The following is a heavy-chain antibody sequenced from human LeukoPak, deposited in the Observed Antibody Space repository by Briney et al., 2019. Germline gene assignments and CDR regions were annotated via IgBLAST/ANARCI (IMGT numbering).Heavy chain of an antibody. V-gene: IGHV4-59*01. Sequence: PSETLSLTCPVSGGSISSYYWSWIRLPPGKGPEWIGYIYYTWATYYNPSLKSRVTISLDTSKNQFSLKLSSVTAADAAVYYCARAGYSYGTGYYFDYWGQGALVTVSS. J-gene: IGHJ4*02. CDR3: ARAGYSYGTGYYFDY. D-gene: IGHD5-18*01. CDR2: IYYTWAT. CDR1: GGSISSYY.